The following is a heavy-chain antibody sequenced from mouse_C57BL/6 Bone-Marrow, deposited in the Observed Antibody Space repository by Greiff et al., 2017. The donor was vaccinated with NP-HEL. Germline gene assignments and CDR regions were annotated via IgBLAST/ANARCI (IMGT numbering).Heavy chain of an antibody. J-gene: IGHJ3*01. V-gene: IGHV1-9*01. CDR3: ARPRRLGIGFFFAY. CDR1: GYTFTGYW. D-gene: IGHD2-2*01. Sequence: VKLMESGAELMKPGASVKLSCKATGYTFTGYWIEWVKQRPGHGLEWIGEILPGSGSTNYNEKFKGKATFTADTSSNTAYMQLSSLTTEDSAIYYCARPRRLGIGFFFAYWGQGTLVTVSA. CDR2: ILPGSGST.